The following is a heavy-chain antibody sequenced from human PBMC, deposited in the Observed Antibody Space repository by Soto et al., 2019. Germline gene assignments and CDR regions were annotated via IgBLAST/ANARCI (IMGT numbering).Heavy chain of an antibody. Sequence: QVQLVQSGAEVKKPGASVKFSCKSSGYAFIDLYLHWVRQAPGQGLEWMGWINPNSGGTNYAQKFQGSVTMTSDTYISTAYMERTMDDTAVYYCARAYRSSDDFYYLCQGTLVTVSS. CDR3: ARAYRSSDDFYY. D-gene: IGHD2-15*01. CDR1: GYAFIDLY. V-gene: IGHV1-2*04. CDR2: INPNSGGT. J-gene: IGHJ4*02.